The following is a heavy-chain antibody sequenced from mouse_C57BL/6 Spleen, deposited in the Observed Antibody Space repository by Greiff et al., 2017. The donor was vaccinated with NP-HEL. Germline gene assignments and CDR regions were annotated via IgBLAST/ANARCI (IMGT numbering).Heavy chain of an antibody. Sequence: DVHLVESGGGLVKPGGSLKLSCAASGFTFSSYTMSWVRQTPEKRLEWVATISGGGGNTYYPDSVKGRFTISRDNAKNTLYLQMSSLRSEDTALYYCARQGLRYYAMDYWGQGTSVTVSS. CDR3: ARQGLRYYAMDY. V-gene: IGHV5-9*01. CDR1: GFTFSSYT. J-gene: IGHJ4*01. CDR2: ISGGGGNT. D-gene: IGHD3-1*01.